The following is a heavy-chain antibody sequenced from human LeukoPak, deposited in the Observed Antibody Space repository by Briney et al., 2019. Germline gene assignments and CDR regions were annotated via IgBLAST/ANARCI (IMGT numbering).Heavy chain of an antibody. CDR2: INPNSGGT. Sequence: ASMKVSCKTSGYTFTRYDIHWVRQAPGQGVEWMGWINPNSGGTNYAQKFQGRVTMTRDTSISTAYMDLSRLRSDDTAVYYCARVPGYSYDYYYMDVWGKGTTVTVSS. D-gene: IGHD5-18*01. CDR1: GYTFTRYD. CDR3: ARVPGYSYDYYYMDV. J-gene: IGHJ6*03. V-gene: IGHV1-2*02.